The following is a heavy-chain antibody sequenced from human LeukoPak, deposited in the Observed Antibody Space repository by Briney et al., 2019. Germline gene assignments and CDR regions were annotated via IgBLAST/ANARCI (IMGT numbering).Heavy chain of an antibody. Sequence: GGSLRLSCEASGFTFSTFAMIWVRQPPGKGLEWVSSIFPSGGEIHYADSVRGRFTISRDNAKNSLYLQMNSLRAEDTAVYYCAREGRKSRGVDIVRKKETGYYYYMDVWGKGTTVTVSS. CDR2: IFPSGGEI. CDR1: GFTFSTFA. J-gene: IGHJ6*03. D-gene: IGHD2-15*01. CDR3: AREGRKSRGVDIVRKKETGYYYYMDV. V-gene: IGHV3-21*01.